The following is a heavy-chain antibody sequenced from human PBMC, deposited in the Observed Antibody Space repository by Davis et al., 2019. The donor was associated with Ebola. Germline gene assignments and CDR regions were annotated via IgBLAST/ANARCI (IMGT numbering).Heavy chain of an antibody. CDR2: IWDDGSNK. CDR1: GFTLSGYD. J-gene: IGHJ4*02. CDR3: ARDDWDVVVTAPGDY. V-gene: IGHV3-33*08. D-gene: IGHD2-21*02. Sequence: GGSLRLSCAASGFTLSGYDMNWVRQAPGKGLQWVAVIWDDGSNKYYADSVKGRFTISRDNSKNTLYLQMNSLRAEDTAVYYCARDDWDVVVTAPGDYWGQGTLVTVSS.